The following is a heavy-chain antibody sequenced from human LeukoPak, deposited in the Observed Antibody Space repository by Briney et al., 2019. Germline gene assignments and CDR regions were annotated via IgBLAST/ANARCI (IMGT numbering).Heavy chain of an antibody. CDR2: INPNSGGT. D-gene: IGHD6-19*01. CDR1: GYTFTGYY. CDR3: ATIGQWLVFEDFDY. V-gene: IGHV1-2*02. J-gene: IGHJ4*02. Sequence: GASVKVSCKASGYTFTGYYMHWVRQAPGQGLEWMGWINPNSGGTNYAQKFQGRVTMTRDTSISTAYMELSRLRSDDTAVYYCATIGQWLVFEDFDYWGQGTLVTVSS.